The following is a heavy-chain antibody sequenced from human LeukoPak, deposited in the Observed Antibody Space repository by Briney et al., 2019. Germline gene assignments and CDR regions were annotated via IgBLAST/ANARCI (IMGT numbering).Heavy chain of an antibody. D-gene: IGHD6-19*01. Sequence: SETLSLTCTVSGGSISSYYWSWIRQPAGKGLEWIGRIYSSGSTNYNPSLKSRVTISVDTSKNQFSLKLSSVTAADTAVYYCARLGSGIAVADKGDYWGQGTLVTVSS. J-gene: IGHJ4*02. CDR3: ARLGSGIAVADKGDY. V-gene: IGHV4-4*07. CDR2: IYSSGST. CDR1: GGSISSYY.